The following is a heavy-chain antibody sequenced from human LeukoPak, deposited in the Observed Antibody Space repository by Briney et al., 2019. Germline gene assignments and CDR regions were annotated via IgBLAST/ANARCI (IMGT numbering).Heavy chain of an antibody. J-gene: IGHJ6*02. CDR2: INPDGRDT. Sequence: GGSLRLSGVVSGFTFNRCWMNWVRQAPGKGLEWVAHINPDGRDTYYVDSVKGRFTISRDNSKNSLYLQMNSLRTEDTALYYCAKDIGRFGESNYGMDVWGQGTTVTVSS. V-gene: IGHV3-7*03. CDR3: AKDIGRFGESNYGMDV. CDR1: GFTFNRCW. D-gene: IGHD3-10*01.